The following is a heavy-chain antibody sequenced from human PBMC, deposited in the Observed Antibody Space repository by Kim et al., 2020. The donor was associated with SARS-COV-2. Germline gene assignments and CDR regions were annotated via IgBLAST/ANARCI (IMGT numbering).Heavy chain of an antibody. CDR2: ICYSSGST. CDR1: GDSVSSSSYC. Sequence: SETLSLTCSASGDSVSSSSYCWSWIRQPPGKGLEWIGDICYSSGSTNYNPSLKSRITMSVDTSKNQFSLNLMSVTAADTAVYYCARDRRYCSGGDCYRGSTDGWGRGALVTVSS. J-gene: IGHJ4*02. D-gene: IGHD2-21*01. CDR3: ARDRRYCSGGDCYRGSTDG. V-gene: IGHV4-61*01.